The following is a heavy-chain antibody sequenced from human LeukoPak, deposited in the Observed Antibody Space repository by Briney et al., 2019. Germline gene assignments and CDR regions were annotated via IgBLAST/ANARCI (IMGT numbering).Heavy chain of an antibody. D-gene: IGHD6-19*01. CDR2: IYHSGSS. Sequence: PSETLSLTCTVSGGSISSYYWSWIRQPPGKGLEWIGYIYHSGSSYYNPSLKSRVTISVDTSKNQFSLKMNSVTAADTAVYYCARAGRNWFDPWGQGTLVTVSS. J-gene: IGHJ5*02. CDR3: ARAGRNWFDP. CDR1: GGSISSYY. V-gene: IGHV4-59*06.